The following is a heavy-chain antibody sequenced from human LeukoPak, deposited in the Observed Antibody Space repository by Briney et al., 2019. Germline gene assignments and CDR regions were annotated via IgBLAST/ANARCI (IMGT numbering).Heavy chain of an antibody. Sequence: PGRSLRLSCAASGFTFRNYYMSWIRQAPGKGLEWVSYISSSGDTIYYADSVKGRFTISRDNAKNSLYLQMNSLRAEDTAVYYCARDGCSSTSCYADYWGQGTLVTVSS. D-gene: IGHD2-2*01. V-gene: IGHV3-11*04. CDR1: GFTFRNYY. J-gene: IGHJ4*02. CDR3: ARDGCSSTSCYADY. CDR2: ISSSGDTI.